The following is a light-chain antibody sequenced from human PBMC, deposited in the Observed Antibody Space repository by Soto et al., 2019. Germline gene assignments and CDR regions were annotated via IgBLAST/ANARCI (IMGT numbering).Light chain of an antibody. CDR3: QSFDSSLTGWV. J-gene: IGLJ3*02. CDR1: SSNIGAGYD. V-gene: IGLV1-40*01. Sequence: QSVLTQPPSVSGAPGQRVTISCTGSSSNIGAGYDVHWYQQPPGTAPTLLISANTDRPSGVPDRFSGSKSGTSASLAITGLQTEDEADYYCQSFDSSLTGWVFGGGTKLTVL. CDR2: ANT.